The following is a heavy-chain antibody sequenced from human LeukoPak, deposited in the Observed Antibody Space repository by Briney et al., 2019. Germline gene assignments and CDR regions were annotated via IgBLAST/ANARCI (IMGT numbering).Heavy chain of an antibody. CDR2: IYHSGST. V-gene: IGHV4-38-2*02. D-gene: IGHD5-18*01. Sequence: SETLSLTCTVSGYSISSGYYWGWIRQPPGKGLEWIGSIYHSGSTYYNPSPKSRVTISVDTSKNQFSLKLSSVTAADTAVYYCARRGYSYGHNWFDPWGQGTLVTVSS. J-gene: IGHJ5*02. CDR1: GYSISSGYY. CDR3: ARRGYSYGHNWFDP.